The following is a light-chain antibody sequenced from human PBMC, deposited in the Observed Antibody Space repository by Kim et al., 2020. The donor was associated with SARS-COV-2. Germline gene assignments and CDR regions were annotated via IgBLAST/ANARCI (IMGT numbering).Light chain of an antibody. Sequence: PGKTAGISCGVDNIGDEGVHWYQKKPGQAPVLVIHYNSDRPSGIPERFSGSNSGNTATLTISGVDAGDEADYYCQVWDSTSDPVIFGGGTKLTVL. CDR1: NIGDEG. V-gene: IGLV3-21*01. CDR2: YNS. J-gene: IGLJ2*01. CDR3: QVWDSTSDPVI.